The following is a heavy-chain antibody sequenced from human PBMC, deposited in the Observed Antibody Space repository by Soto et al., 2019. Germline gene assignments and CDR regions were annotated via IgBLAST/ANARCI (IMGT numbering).Heavy chain of an antibody. CDR2: IYYSGST. CDR1: GGSISSYY. V-gene: IGHV4-59*01. D-gene: IGHD1-1*01. CDR3: ARVEDLLHFDY. J-gene: IGHJ4*02. Sequence: SETLSITCTVSGGSISSYYWSWIRQPPGKGLEWIGYIYYSGSTNYNPSLKSRVTISVDTSKNQFSLKLSSVTAADTAVYYCARVEDLLHFDYWGQGTLVTVSS.